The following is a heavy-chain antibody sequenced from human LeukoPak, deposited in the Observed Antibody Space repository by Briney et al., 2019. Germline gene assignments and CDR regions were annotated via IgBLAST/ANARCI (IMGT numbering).Heavy chain of an antibody. CDR3: AMDCSGGSCYFGDY. CDR2: IKYDGSEK. J-gene: IGHJ4*02. CDR1: GFIFSSSA. V-gene: IGHV3-7*04. D-gene: IGHD2-15*01. Sequence: GGSLRLSCAASGFIFSSSAMNWVRQAPGKGLEWVANIKYDGSEKYYVDSMKGRFTISRDNAENSLFLQMNNLRVEDTAVYYCAMDCSGGSCYFGDYWGQGILVTVSS.